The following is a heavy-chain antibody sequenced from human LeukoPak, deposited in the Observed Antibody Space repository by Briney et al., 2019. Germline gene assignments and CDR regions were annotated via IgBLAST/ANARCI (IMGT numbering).Heavy chain of an antibody. CDR3: ARSRCVGSTHCYYFDY. CDR2: MNPNIGNA. D-gene: IGHD2-2*01. J-gene: IGHJ4*02. CDR1: GYTFTSYG. Sequence: ASVKVSCKASGYTFTSYGINWVRQTPGQGLEWMGWMNPNIGNAGYAQKFQGRVTITRNTSINTAYMELSSLRSEDSAVYYCARSRCVGSTHCYYFDYWGQGTLVTVSS. V-gene: IGHV1-8*03.